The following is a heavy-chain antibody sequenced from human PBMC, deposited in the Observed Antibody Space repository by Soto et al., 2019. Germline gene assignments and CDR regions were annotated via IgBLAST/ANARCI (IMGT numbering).Heavy chain of an antibody. CDR2: IYRSGVT. J-gene: IGHJ5*02. V-gene: IGHV4-30-2*01. Sequence: SETLSLTCSFSGDSSSTSTYSWSWSRQPPGKALEWVGFIYRSGVTSYNPSLKSRVSISLDTFNNQCSLKLGSVTAADTAVYYCAGMPYTSGLRFDPWGPGTLVTVSS. CDR3: AGMPYTSGLRFDP. CDR1: GDSSSTSTYS. D-gene: IGHD6-19*01.